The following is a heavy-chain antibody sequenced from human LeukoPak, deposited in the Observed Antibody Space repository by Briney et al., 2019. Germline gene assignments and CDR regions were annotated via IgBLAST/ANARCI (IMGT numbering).Heavy chain of an antibody. D-gene: IGHD6-19*01. Sequence: ASAKVSCKASGYTFTSYDINWVRQATGQGLEWMGWMNPNSGNTGYAQKFQGRVTMTRNTSISTAYMELSSLRSEDTAVYYCARGSGWDFPSYYYGMDVWGQGTTVTVSS. V-gene: IGHV1-8*01. J-gene: IGHJ6*02. CDR1: GYTFTSYD. CDR2: MNPNSGNT. CDR3: ARGSGWDFPSYYYGMDV.